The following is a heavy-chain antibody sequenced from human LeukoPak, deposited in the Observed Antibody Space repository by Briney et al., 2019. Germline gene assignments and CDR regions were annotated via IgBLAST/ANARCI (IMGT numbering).Heavy chain of an antibody. Sequence: PGRSLRLSCAASGFTFSSYAMHWVRQAPGKGLEWVAVISYDGSNKYYADSVKGRFTISRDNSKNTLYLQMNSLRAEDTAVYYCARDLGSGWFYSTTTGYYYGMDVWGQGTTVTVSS. CDR2: ISYDGSNK. CDR1: GFTFSSYA. V-gene: IGHV3-30-3*01. CDR3: ARDLGSGWFYSTTTGYYYGMDV. D-gene: IGHD6-19*01. J-gene: IGHJ6*02.